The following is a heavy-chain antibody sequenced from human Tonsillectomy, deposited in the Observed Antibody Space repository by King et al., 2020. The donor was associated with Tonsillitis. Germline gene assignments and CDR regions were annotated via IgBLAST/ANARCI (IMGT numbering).Heavy chain of an antibody. CDR3: ARGLGGYDYVWGSYSYTKAFSGFDS. Sequence: VQLQQWGAGLLKPSETLSLTCAVYGGSFSGYYWSWIRQPPGKGLEWIGEINHSGSTNYNPSLKSRVTISVDTSKNQFSLKLSSVTAADTAVYYCARGLGGYDYVWGSYSYTKAFSGFDSWGQGTLVTVSS. V-gene: IGHV4-34*01. CDR2: INHSGST. CDR1: GGSFSGYY. J-gene: IGHJ4*02. D-gene: IGHD3-16*02.